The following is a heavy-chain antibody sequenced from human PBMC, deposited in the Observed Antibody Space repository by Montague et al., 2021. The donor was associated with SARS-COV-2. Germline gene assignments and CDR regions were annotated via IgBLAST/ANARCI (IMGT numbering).Heavy chain of an antibody. CDR1: GDSVSMNSAA. Sequence: CAISGDSVSMNSAAWKWNRQSPSRGPEWLGRTYYRSKWYNDYAVSVKSRITINPDTSKNQISLQLNSVTPEDTAVYYCARTSASSDYWGQGTLVTVSS. V-gene: IGHV6-1*01. CDR3: ARTSASSDY. CDR2: TYYRSKWYN. J-gene: IGHJ4*02. D-gene: IGHD1-26*01.